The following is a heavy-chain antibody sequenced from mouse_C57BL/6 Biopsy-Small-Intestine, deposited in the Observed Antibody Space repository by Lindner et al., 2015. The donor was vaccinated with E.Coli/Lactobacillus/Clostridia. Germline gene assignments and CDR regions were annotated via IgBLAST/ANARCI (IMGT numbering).Heavy chain of an antibody. CDR1: GYTFTSYG. J-gene: IGHJ3*01. Sequence: SVKVSCKASGYTFTSYGIGWVRQAPGQGLEWMGWIGGYNGNTNYAPKFQGRVTMTTDTSTSTVYMELRSLTSDDTAVYYCAKDRSTSPELDYWGQGTLVTVS. CDR2: IGGYNGNT. V-gene: IGHV1-14*01. CDR3: AKDRSTSPELDY. D-gene: IGHD6-1*01.